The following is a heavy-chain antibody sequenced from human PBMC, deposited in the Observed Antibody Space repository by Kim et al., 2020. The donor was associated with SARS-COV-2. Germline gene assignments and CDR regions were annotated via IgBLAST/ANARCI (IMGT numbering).Heavy chain of an antibody. D-gene: IGHD5-18*01. V-gene: IGHV3-11*01. J-gene: IGHJ6*02. CDR3: ARYPGISLWRCSYYGMDV. Sequence: VKGGFTISRDNAKNSLYLHMNRLRAEDTAVYYCARYPGISLWRCSYYGMDVWGQGTTVTVSS.